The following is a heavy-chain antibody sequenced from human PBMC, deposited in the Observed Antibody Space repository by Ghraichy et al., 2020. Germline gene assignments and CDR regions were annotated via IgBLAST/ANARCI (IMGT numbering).Heavy chain of an antibody. CDR2: IYHSGST. CDR1: GGSISSSNW. J-gene: IGHJ4*02. CDR3: ARVGEAVRGGLHYFDY. V-gene: IGHV4-4*02. Sequence: GSLRLPCAVSGGSISSSNWWSWVRQPPGKGLEWIGEIYHSGSTNYNPSLKSRVTISVDKSKNQFSLKLSSVTAADTAVYYCARVGEAVRGGLHYFDYWGQGTLVTVSS. D-gene: IGHD3-10*01.